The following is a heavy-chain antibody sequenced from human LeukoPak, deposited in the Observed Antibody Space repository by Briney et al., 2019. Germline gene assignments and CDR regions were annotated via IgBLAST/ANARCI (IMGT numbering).Heavy chain of an antibody. D-gene: IGHD3-22*01. CDR3: ARAISLRYDSSGYRPYYFDY. CDR2: INWNGGST. J-gene: IGHJ4*02. Sequence: RPGGSLRLSCAASGFTFDDYGMSWVRQAQGKGLEWVSGINWNGGSTGYADSVKGRFTISRDNAKNSLYLQMNSLRAEDAALYYCARAISLRYDSSGYRPYYFDYWGQGTLVTVSS. V-gene: IGHV3-20*04. CDR1: GFTFDDYG.